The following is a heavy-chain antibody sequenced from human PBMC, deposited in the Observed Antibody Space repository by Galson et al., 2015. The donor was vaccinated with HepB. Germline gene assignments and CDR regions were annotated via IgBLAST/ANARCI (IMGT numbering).Heavy chain of an antibody. D-gene: IGHD1-26*01. J-gene: IGHJ3*02. V-gene: IGHV1-2*06. Sequence: QSGAEVKKPGASVKVSCKASGYAFTGHNLHWVRQAPGQGLEWMGLMNPNTGGTNYAQRFQGRVTMTRDTSISTGYMDLSGLNSDDTAVYYCAGGIVGASYGFDIWGQGTMVTVSS. CDR2: MNPNTGGT. CDR1: GYAFTGHN. CDR3: AGGIVGASYGFDI.